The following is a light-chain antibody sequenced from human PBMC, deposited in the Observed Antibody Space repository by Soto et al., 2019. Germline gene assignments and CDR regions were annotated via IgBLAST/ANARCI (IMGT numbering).Light chain of an antibody. J-gene: IGLJ3*02. V-gene: IGLV2-8*01. Sequence: QSVLTQPPSASGSPGQSVTISCTGTPSDVGGSNSVSWYQQHPGKAPKLLIFEVYNRPSGISDRFSGSKSGDTASLTISGLQAEDEADYYCISYIPSTTTHWVFGGGTKVTVL. CDR3: ISYIPSTTTHWV. CDR2: EVY. CDR1: PSDVGGSNS.